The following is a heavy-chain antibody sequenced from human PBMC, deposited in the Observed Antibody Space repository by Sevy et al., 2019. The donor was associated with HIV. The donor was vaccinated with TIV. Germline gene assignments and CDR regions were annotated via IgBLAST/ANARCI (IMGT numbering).Heavy chain of an antibody. Sequence: SQTLSLTCVISGDSVSSNTVTWNSIRQSPSRGLEWLGRTYYRSKRFNEYAVSVESRITINPDTSKNQVSLQLSSVTPEDTAVYYCARGVLGSGLENWGQGILVTVSS. J-gene: IGHJ4*02. V-gene: IGHV6-1*01. CDR2: TYYRSKRFN. CDR1: GDSVSSNTVT. CDR3: ARGVLGSGLEN. D-gene: IGHD6-19*01.